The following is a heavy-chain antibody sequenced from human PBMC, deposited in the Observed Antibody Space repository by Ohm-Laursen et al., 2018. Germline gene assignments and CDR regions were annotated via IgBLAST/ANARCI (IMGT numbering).Heavy chain of an antibody. Sequence: SLRLSCAASGFTFSDFSDYAVSWARQAPGKGLEWVSGISGGGGSTYFADSGKGRFTISRDNSKNTLFLQMNSLRPDDSAVYYCASIRGRATITTNGMDVWGQGTTVTVSS. CDR1: GFTFSDFSDYA. D-gene: IGHD4-11*01. CDR3: ASIRGRATITTNGMDV. J-gene: IGHJ6*01. CDR2: ISGGGGST. V-gene: IGHV3-23*01.